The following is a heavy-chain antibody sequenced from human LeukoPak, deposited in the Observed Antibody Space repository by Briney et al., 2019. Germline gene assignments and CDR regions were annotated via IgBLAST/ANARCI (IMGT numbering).Heavy chain of an antibody. CDR3: ARRGSGWYGRKDY. J-gene: IGHJ4*02. CDR1: GGSISSSSYY. CDR2: IYYSGST. Sequence: SETLSLTCTVSGGSISSSSYYWGWIRQPPGKGLEWIGSIYYSGSTYYNPSLKSRVTISVDTSKNQFSLKLSSVTAADTAVYYCARRGSGWYGRKDYWGQGTLVTVSS. D-gene: IGHD6-19*01. V-gene: IGHV4-39*01.